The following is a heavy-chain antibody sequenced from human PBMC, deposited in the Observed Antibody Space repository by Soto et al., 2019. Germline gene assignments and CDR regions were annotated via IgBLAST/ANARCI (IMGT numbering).Heavy chain of an antibody. CDR2: IYYSGST. CDR3: ARSDGRY. Sequence: QVQLQESGPGLVKPSETLSLTCTVSGGSISSYYWSWIRQPPGKGLEWIGYIYYSGSTNYNPSLKIRVTISVDTSKNQFSLKLSSVTAADPAVYYCARSDGRYWGQGTLVTVSS. J-gene: IGHJ4*02. CDR1: GGSISSYY. V-gene: IGHV4-59*01.